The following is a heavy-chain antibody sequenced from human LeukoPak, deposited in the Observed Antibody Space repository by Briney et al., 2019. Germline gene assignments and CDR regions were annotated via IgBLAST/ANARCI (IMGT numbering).Heavy chain of an antibody. V-gene: IGHV1-3*01. CDR3: ARGYNTSWSGGADY. CDR2: INAGNGDT. CDR1: GYTFTSYA. Sequence: ASVKVSRKASGYTFTSYAMHWVRQAPGQRLEWMGWINAGNGDTRYSQKFQDRVTITRDTSASTAFMELSSLRSEDTAVYYCARGYNTSWSGGADYWGQGTLVTVSS. D-gene: IGHD6-13*01. J-gene: IGHJ4*02.